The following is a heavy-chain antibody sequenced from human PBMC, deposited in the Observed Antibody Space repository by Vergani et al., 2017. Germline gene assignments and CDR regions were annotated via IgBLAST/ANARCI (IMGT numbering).Heavy chain of an antibody. V-gene: IGHV4-39*07. J-gene: IGHJ3*02. CDR1: GGSISSSSYY. D-gene: IGHD3-3*01. CDR2: IYYSGST. Sequence: QLQLQESGPGLVKPSETLSLTCTVSGGSISSSSYYWGWIRQPPGKGLEWIGSIYYSGSTYYNPSLKSRVTISVDTSKNQFSLKLSSVTAADTDVYYCAGYFGVVTYAFDIWGQGTMVTVSS. CDR3: AGYFGVVTYAFDI.